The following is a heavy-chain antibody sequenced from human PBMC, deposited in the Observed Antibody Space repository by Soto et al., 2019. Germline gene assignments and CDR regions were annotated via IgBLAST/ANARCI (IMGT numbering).Heavy chain of an antibody. CDR2: IIPIFGTA. J-gene: IGHJ6*02. D-gene: IGHD3-3*01. CDR3: AGRLGYAFWSGYYKVPQTGGGGLYYYYGMDV. Sequence: ASVKVSCKASGGTFSSYAISWVRQAPGQGLEWMGGIIPIFGTANYAQKFQGRVTITADESTSTAHLELSSLRSEDTAVYYCAGRLGYAFWSGYYKVPQTGGGGLYYYYGMDVWGQGTTVTVSS. CDR1: GGTFSSYA. V-gene: IGHV1-69*13.